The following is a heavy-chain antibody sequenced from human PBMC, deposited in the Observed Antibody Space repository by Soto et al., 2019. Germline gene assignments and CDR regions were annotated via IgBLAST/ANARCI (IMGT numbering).Heavy chain of an antibody. CDR2: INSDGSST. V-gene: IGHV3-74*01. J-gene: IGHJ3*02. Sequence: GGSLRLSCAASGFTFSGYWMHWVRQAPGKGLVWVSRINSDGSSTSYADSVKGRFTISRDNAKNTLYLQMNSLRAEDTAVYYCARVSSSCDAFDIWGQGTMVTVSS. D-gene: IGHD6-13*01. CDR3: ARVSSSCDAFDI. CDR1: GFTFSGYW.